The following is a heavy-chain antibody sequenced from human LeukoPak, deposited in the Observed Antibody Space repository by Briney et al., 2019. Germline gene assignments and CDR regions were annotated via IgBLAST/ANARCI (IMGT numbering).Heavy chain of an antibody. CDR2: IYYSGST. Sequence: SETLSLTCTVSGGSISSHYWSWIRQPPGKGLEWIGYIYYSGSTNYNPSLKSRVTISVDTSKNQFSLKLSSVTATDTAVYYCARVGCSSTSCYRVFDYWGQGTLVTVSS. J-gene: IGHJ4*02. V-gene: IGHV4-59*11. CDR3: ARVGCSSTSCYRVFDY. CDR1: GGSISSHY. D-gene: IGHD2-2*01.